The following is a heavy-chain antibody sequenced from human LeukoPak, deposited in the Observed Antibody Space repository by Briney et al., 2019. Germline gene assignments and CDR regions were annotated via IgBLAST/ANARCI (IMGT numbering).Heavy chain of an antibody. CDR3: AKDLLRYCSSTSCYFDY. J-gene: IGHJ4*02. Sequence: GGSLRLSCAASGFTFGSYAMSWVRQAPGKGLEWVSAISGSGGSTYYADSVKGRFTISRDNSKNTLYLQMNSLRAEDTAVYYCAKDLLRYCSSTSCYFDYWGQGTLVTVSS. CDR2: ISGSGGST. D-gene: IGHD2-2*01. CDR1: GFTFGSYA. V-gene: IGHV3-23*01.